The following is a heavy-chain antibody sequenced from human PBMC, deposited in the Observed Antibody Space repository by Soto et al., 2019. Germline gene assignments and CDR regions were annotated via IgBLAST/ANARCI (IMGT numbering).Heavy chain of an antibody. CDR3: AHSLYDFWSGFYFDY. V-gene: IGHV2-5*02. CDR2: IYWDDDK. J-gene: IGHJ4*02. D-gene: IGHD3-3*01. Sequence: QITLKESGPTLMKPTQTLTLTCTFSGFSLSTSGVGVGWIRQPPGKALEWLALIYWDDDKRYSPSLKSRLTITKDTSKNQVVLTMTNMDPVDTATYYCAHSLYDFWSGFYFDYWGQGTLVTVSS. CDR1: GFSLSTSGVG.